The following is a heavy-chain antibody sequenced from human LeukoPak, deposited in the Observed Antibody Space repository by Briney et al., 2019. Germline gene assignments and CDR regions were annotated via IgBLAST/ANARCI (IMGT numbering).Heavy chain of an antibody. CDR3: ARGKMTIFGVVNPDFDY. D-gene: IGHD3-3*01. Sequence: SETLSLTCTVSGGSISSGEYYWSWIRQPPGKGLEWIGYIYYSGSTYYNPSLKSRVTISVDTSKNQFSLKLSSVTAADTAVYYCARGKMTIFGVVNPDFDYWGQGTLVTVSS. J-gene: IGHJ4*02. CDR2: IYYSGST. V-gene: IGHV4-30-4*01. CDR1: GGSISSGEYY.